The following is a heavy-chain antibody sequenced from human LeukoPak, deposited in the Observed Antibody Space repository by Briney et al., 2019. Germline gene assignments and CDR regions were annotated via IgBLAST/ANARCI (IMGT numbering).Heavy chain of an antibody. J-gene: IGHJ4*02. CDR2: ISAYNGNT. Sequence: ASVKVSCKASGGTFSSYGISWVRQAPGQGLEWMGWISAYNGNTNYAQKLQGRVTMTTDTSTSTAYMELRSLRSDDTAVYYCARERETYYYDSSGYYDYWGQGTLVTVSS. CDR1: GGTFSSYG. V-gene: IGHV1-18*01. D-gene: IGHD3-22*01. CDR3: ARERETYYYDSSGYYDY.